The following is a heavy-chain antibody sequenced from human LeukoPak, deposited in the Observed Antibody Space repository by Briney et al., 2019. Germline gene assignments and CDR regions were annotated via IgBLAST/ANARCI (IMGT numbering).Heavy chain of an antibody. J-gene: IGHJ4*02. V-gene: IGHV3-53*01. Sequence: GSLRLSCAASGFTVSSNYMSWDRQAPGRGLEWVSILYSGGSTSYADSVRGRFTISRDNSKNTLYLQINSLRAEDTAVYYCAKATDPYYFDYWGQGTLVTVSS. CDR2: LYSGGST. CDR1: GFTVSSNY. CDR3: AKATDPYYFDY.